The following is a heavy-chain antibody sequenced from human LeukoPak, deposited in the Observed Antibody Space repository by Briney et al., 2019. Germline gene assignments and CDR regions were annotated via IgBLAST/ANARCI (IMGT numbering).Heavy chain of an antibody. Sequence: GGSLRLSCAASGFTFSSYAMSWVRQAPGKGLEWVSAISGSGGSTYYADSVKGRFTISGDNSKNTLYLQMNSLRAEDTAVYYCAKETLPTYYYDSSGYYPDDYWGQGTLVTVSS. D-gene: IGHD3-22*01. J-gene: IGHJ4*02. CDR1: GFTFSSYA. CDR2: ISGSGGST. V-gene: IGHV3-23*01. CDR3: AKETLPTYYYDSSGYYPDDY.